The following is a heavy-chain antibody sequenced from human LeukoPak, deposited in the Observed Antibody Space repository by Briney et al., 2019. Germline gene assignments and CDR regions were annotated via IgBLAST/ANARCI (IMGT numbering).Heavy chain of an antibody. J-gene: IGHJ4*02. Sequence: EGSLRLSCAASGFTFSSYEMNWVRQAPGKGLEWVSYISSSGNNIYHADSVKGRFTISRDNAKNSLYLQMNSLRAEDTAVYYCARRSSYFDYWGQGTLVTVSS. CDR1: GFTFSSYE. CDR2: ISSSGNNI. CDR3: ARRSSYFDY. D-gene: IGHD5/OR15-5a*01. V-gene: IGHV3-48*03.